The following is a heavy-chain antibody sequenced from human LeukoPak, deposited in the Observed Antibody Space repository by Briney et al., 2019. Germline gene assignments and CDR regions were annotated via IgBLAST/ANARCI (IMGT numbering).Heavy chain of an antibody. Sequence: GGSLRLSCAASGFTFSSYAMSWVRQAPGKGLEWVSVIGGSGGSTYYADSVKGRFTISRDNSKNTLYLQMSSLRAEDTAVYYCAKRKRELRGFDYWGQGTLVTVSS. V-gene: IGHV3-23*01. CDR3: AKRKRELRGFDY. D-gene: IGHD1-7*01. CDR2: IGGSGGST. CDR1: GFTFSSYA. J-gene: IGHJ4*02.